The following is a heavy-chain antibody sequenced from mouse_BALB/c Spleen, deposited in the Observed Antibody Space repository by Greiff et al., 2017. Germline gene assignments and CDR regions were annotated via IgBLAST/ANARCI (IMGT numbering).Heavy chain of an antibody. D-gene: IGHD2-10*02. CDR3: ELYGNYVGFAY. CDR2: INPSTGYT. J-gene: IGHJ3*01. V-gene: IGHV1-7*01. CDR1: GYTFTSYW. Sequence: QVQLQQSGAELAKPGASVKMSCKASGYTFTSYWMHWVKQRPGQGLEWIGYINPSTGYTEYNQKFKDKATLTADKSSSTAYMQLSSLTSEDSAVYYCELYGNYVGFAYWGQGTLVTVSA.